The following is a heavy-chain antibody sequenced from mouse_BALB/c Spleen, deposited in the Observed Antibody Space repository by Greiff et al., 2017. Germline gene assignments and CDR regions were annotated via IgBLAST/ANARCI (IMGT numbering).Heavy chain of an antibody. CDR2: IDTSDSYT. CDR1: GYTFTDYW. Sequence: QVQLQQPGAELVMPGASVKMSCKASGYTFTDYWMHWVKQRPGQGLQWIGAIDTSDSYTSYNQKFKGKATLTVDESSSTAYMQLSSLTSEDSAVYYCARHSDFDYWGQGTTLTVSS. V-gene: IGHV1-69*01. CDR3: ARHSDFDY. J-gene: IGHJ2*01.